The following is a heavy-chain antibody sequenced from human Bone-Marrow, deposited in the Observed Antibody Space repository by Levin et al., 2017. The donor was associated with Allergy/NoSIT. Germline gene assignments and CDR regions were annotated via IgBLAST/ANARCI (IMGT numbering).Heavy chain of an antibody. V-gene: IGHV4-59*01. J-gene: IGHJ3*02. CDR3: ARVADDAFDI. CDR1: GGSISSYY. Sequence: SETLSLTCTVSGGSISSYYWSWIRQPPGKGLEWIGYIYYSGSTNYNPSLKSRVTISVDTSKNQFSLKLSSVTAADTAVYYCARVADDAFDIWGQGTMVTVSS. D-gene: IGHD2-15*01. CDR2: IYYSGST.